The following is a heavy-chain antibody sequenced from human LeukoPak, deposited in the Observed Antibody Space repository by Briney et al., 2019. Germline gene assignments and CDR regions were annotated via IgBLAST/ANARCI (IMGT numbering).Heavy chain of an antibody. J-gene: IGHJ4*02. D-gene: IGHD3-22*01. CDR2: MNPSSGNT. CDR1: GYTFTNYE. Sequence: ASVKVSCKASGYTFTNYEINWVRQGTGQGLEWLGWMNPSSGNTGYAQKFQGRVTMTRDTSISTAYMELSSLRSEDTAVYYCAREGESFYYESTGVGPSDYWGQGTLVTVSS. CDR3: AREGESFYYESTGVGPSDY. V-gene: IGHV1-8*01.